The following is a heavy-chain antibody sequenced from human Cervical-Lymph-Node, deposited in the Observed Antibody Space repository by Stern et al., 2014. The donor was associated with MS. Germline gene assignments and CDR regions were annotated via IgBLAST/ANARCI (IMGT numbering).Heavy chain of an antibody. Sequence: VHLVESGAEVTKTGSSVKVSCKASGGTFSKVPSSWVRQAPGQGLEWRGGLFPVFGTPTYAQEFRGRVTITADVSTSTVYMELSSLRSDDTAVYYCALSSETSDRWYSLGYDLWGQGTLVTVSS. CDR2: LFPVFGTP. J-gene: IGHJ5*02. D-gene: IGHD6-13*01. V-gene: IGHV1-69*01. CDR3: ALSSETSDRWYSLGYDL. CDR1: GGTFSKVP.